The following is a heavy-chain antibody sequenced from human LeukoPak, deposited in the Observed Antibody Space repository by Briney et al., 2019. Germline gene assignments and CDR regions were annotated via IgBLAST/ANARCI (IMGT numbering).Heavy chain of an antibody. CDR1: GFNVSSYS. CDR2: ISSSSTTI. J-gene: IGHJ4*02. D-gene: IGHD3-22*01. CDR3: ARDKNDSSGYYYGY. V-gene: IGHV3-48*01. Sequence: GGSLRLSCAASGFNVSSYSMNWVRQAAGKGLEWVSYISSSSTTIYYADSVKGRFTISRDNAKNSLYLQMNSLRAEDTAVYYCARDKNDSSGYYYGYWGQGTLVTVSS.